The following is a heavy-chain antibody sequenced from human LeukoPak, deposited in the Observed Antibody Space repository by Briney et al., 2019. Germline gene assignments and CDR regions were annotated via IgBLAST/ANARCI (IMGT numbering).Heavy chain of an antibody. CDR3: ASSIAAAGAYRDRDY. CDR2: ISSSSSTI. CDR1: GFTFSSYS. V-gene: IGHV3-48*01. J-gene: IGHJ4*02. Sequence: GGSVRLSCAACGFTFSSYSMNWVRQAPGKGLEWVSYISSSSSTIYYADSVKGRFTISRDNAKNSLYLQMNSLRAEDTAVYYCASSIAAAGAYRDRDYWGQGTLVTVSS. D-gene: IGHD6-13*01.